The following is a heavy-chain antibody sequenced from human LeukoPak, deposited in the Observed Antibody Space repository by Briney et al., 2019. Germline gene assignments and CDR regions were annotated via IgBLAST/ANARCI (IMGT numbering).Heavy chain of an antibody. J-gene: IGHJ6*02. V-gene: IGHV3-23*01. Sequence: QPGGSLRLSCAASGFTFKSYSMSWVRQAPGKGLEWVSAISGGGDSTYYADSVKGRFTISRDNSKNTVSLQMNSLRAEDTAVYYCAKVRSVMVRGVIDVWGQGTTVTVSS. D-gene: IGHD3-10*01. CDR1: GFTFKSYS. CDR2: ISGGGDST. CDR3: AKVRSVMVRGVIDV.